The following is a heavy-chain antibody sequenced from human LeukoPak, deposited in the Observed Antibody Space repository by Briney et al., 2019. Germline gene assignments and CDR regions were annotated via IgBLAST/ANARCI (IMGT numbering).Heavy chain of an antibody. Sequence: GESLKISCKGSGYSFTSYWIGWVRQMPGKGLEWMGIIYPGDSDTRYSPSFQGQVTISADKSISTAYLQWSSLKASDTAVYYCARPLYSGSYPYYFDYWGQGTLVTVSS. J-gene: IGHJ4*02. CDR3: ARPLYSGSYPYYFDY. CDR2: IYPGDSDT. CDR1: GYSFTSYW. D-gene: IGHD1-26*01. V-gene: IGHV5-51*01.